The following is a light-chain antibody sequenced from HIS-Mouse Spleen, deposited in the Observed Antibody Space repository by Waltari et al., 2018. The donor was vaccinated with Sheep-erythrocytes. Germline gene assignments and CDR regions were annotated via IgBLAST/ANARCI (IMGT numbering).Light chain of an antibody. CDR1: SGHSSYA. CDR2: LNSDGSH. V-gene: IGLV4-69*01. CDR3: QTWGTGIQV. Sequence: QLVLTQSPSASASPGASVKLTCTLSSGHSSYAIAWHQQQPAKGPRYLMKLNSDGSHSKGDGIPDRFSGSSSGAERYLTISSLQSEDEADYYCQTWGTGIQVFGGGTKLTVL. J-gene: IGLJ2*01.